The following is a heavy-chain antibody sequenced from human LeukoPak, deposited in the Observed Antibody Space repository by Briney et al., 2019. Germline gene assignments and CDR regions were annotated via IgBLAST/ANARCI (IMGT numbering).Heavy chain of an antibody. CDR2: IYYSGST. CDR1: GGSVSSGNYY. Sequence: TSETLSLTCTVSGGSVSSGNYYWSWIRQPPGKGLEWIGYIYYSGSTNYNPSLKSRVTISVDTSKNQFSLKLSSVTAADTAVYYCARDYSGYDLRESGFDYWGQGTLVTVSS. CDR3: ARDYSGYDLRESGFDY. D-gene: IGHD5-12*01. V-gene: IGHV4-61*01. J-gene: IGHJ4*02.